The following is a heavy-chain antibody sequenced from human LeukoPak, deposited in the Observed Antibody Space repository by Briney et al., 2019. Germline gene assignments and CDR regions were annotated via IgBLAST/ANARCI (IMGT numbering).Heavy chain of an antibody. Sequence: ASVKVSCKASGYTFTSYGISWVRQAPGQGLEWMGWISAYNGNTNYAQKLQGRVTMTTDTSTSTAYMELRSLRSDDTAVYYCARVAGYYYDSSGLVILNWFDPWGQGTLVTVSS. CDR2: ISAYNGNT. J-gene: IGHJ5*02. V-gene: IGHV1-18*01. CDR3: ARVAGYYYDSSGLVILNWFDP. D-gene: IGHD3-22*01. CDR1: GYTFTSYG.